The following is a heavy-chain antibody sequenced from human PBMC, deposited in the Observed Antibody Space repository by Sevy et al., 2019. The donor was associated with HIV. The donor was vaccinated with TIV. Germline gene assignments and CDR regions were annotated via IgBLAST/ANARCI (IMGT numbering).Heavy chain of an antibody. D-gene: IGHD2-15*01. J-gene: IGHJ4*02. CDR2: IYHSGST. V-gene: IGHV4-30-2*01. CDR1: GGSISSGGYS. CDR3: ATLGYCSGGSCHGGY. Sequence: SETLSLTCAVSGGSISSGGYSWSWIRQPPGKGLEWIGYIYHSGSTYYNPSLKSRVTISVDRSKNQFSLKLSSVTAADTAVYYCATLGYCSGGSCHGGYWGQGTLVTVSS.